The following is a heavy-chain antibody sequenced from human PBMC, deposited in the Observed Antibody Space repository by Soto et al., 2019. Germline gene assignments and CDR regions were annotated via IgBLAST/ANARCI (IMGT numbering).Heavy chain of an antibody. V-gene: IGHV3-30-3*01. CDR2: ISYDGSNK. D-gene: IGHD6-6*01. CDR3: ARDVESSSDWYFDL. J-gene: IGHJ2*01. CDR1: GFTFSSYA. Sequence: QVQLVESGGGVVQPGRSLRLSCAASGFTFSSYAMHWVRQAPGKGLEWVAVISYDGSNKYYADSVKGRFTISRDNSKNTLYLQMNSLRAEDTAVYYCARDVESSSDWYFDLWGRGTLVTVSS.